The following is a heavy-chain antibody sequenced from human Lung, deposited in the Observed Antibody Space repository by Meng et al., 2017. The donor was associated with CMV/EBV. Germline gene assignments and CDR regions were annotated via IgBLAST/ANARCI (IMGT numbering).Heavy chain of an antibody. CDR3: TREGFDY. J-gene: IGHJ4*02. CDR2: IKPSTGDT. V-gene: IGHV1-2*06. CDR1: GYTFNDYW. Sequence: QAQLVQSGVEVKKPGTSVKLSCKTSGYTFNDYWIHWVRQAPGQGLEWMGRIKPSTGDTSYEQKFRSRLTVTRDTPISTIYMEVYRLPSDDTAVYYCTREGFDYWGQGALVTVSS.